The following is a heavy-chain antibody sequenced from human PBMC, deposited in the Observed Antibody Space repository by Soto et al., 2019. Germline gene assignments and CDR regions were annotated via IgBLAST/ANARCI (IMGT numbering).Heavy chain of an antibody. CDR1: GGSISSSSYY. D-gene: IGHD3-10*01. CDR2: IYYSGST. CDR3: AREEELVDAFDI. Sequence: PSETLSLTCTVSGGSISSSSYYWGWIRQPPGKGLEWIGSIYYSGSTYYNPSLKSRVTISVDTSKNQFSLKLSSVTAADTAVYYCAREEELVDAFDIWGQGTMVTVSS. J-gene: IGHJ3*02. V-gene: IGHV4-39*02.